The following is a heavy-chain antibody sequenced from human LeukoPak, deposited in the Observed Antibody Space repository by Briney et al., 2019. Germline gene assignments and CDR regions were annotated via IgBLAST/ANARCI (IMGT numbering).Heavy chain of an antibody. CDR3: ARHGYEGYSSNWYYWFDR. J-gene: IGHJ5*02. CDR1: GGSIRSYY. V-gene: IGHV4-59*08. D-gene: IGHD6-13*01. Sequence: SETLSLTCGVSGGSIRSYYWSWIRQPPGEGLEWIGYIYYSGSTNYNPSLKSRVTISVDTSKNQFSLKLTSVTAADTAVYYCARHGYEGYSSNWYYWFDRWGQGTLVTVSS. CDR2: IYYSGST.